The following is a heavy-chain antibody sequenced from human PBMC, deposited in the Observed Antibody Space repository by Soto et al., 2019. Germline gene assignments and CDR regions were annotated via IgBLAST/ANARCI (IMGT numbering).Heavy chain of an antibody. CDR1: GYTFTSYD. Sequence: QVQLVQSGAEVKKPGASVKVSCKASGYTFTSYDINWVRQATGQGLEWVAVIWYDGSNKYYADSVKGRFTSTRDNSKNTLYLQMNSLRAEDTAVYYCARDDYGDQGYFDYWGQGTLVTVSS. V-gene: IGHV3-33*01. CDR2: IWYDGSNK. CDR3: ARDDYGDQGYFDY. D-gene: IGHD4-17*01. J-gene: IGHJ4*02.